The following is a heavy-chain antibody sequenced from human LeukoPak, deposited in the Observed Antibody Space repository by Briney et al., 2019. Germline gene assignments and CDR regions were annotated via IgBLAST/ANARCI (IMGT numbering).Heavy chain of an antibody. D-gene: IGHD6-19*01. CDR2: FYVGGPT. CDR1: GFTVSSYY. CDR3: ARGAGWNFFEY. Sequence: PGGSLRLSCAASGFTVSSYYMSWVRQAPGKGLEWVSVFYVGGPTYYADSVRGRFTISRDNSKNTVHLQMNSLRAEDTAVYYCARGAGWNFFEYCGHGTLVTVSS. V-gene: IGHV3-66*02. J-gene: IGHJ4*01.